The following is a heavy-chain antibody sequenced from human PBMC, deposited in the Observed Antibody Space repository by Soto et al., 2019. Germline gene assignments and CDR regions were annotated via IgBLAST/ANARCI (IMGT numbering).Heavy chain of an antibody. CDR1: GGSISSSSYY. V-gene: IGHV4-39*01. CDR3: GRHQGFAVYYYDSSGHYPDY. J-gene: IGHJ4*02. CDR2: YYYSGGT. D-gene: IGHD3-22*01. Sequence: PSETLSLTCIVSGGSISSSSYYWGWIRQPPGKGLEWIASYYYSGGTYYNPSLKSRVNISADTSKNPLSLNLSSVTAADTAIYYCGRHQGFAVYYYDSSGHYPDYWGRGTLVTVSS.